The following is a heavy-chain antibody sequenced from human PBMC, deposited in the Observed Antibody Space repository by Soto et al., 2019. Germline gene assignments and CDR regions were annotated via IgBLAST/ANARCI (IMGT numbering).Heavy chain of an antibody. Sequence: SQTLSLPCAISGDSVSSNNAAWNWIRQSPSRGLEWLGRTHYRSKWYNDYAVYVKSRITINPDTSKNQSALQQNSVPPEVTAVYYCARDGLSGIAMAGYFYYVMDYWGQGTPVTVSS. CDR2: THYRSKWYN. V-gene: IGHV6-1*01. J-gene: IGHJ6*02. CDR3: ARDGLSGIAMAGYFYYVMDY. D-gene: IGHD6-19*01. CDR1: GDSVSSNNAA.